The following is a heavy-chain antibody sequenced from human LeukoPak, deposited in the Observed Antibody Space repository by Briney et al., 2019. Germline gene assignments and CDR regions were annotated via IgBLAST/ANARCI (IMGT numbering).Heavy chain of an antibody. CDR1: GYTFSTYG. D-gene: IGHD4-17*01. Sequence: WASVKVPCKASGYTFSTYGINWVRQAPGQGLEWMGRTIPIFGIANYAQKFQGRVTIIADKSTSTAYMELSSLRSEDTAVYYCASGHYGDYGQWSSMNYWGQGTLVTVSS. J-gene: IGHJ4*02. V-gene: IGHV1-69*04. CDR3: ASGHYGDYGQWSSMNY. CDR2: TIPIFGIA.